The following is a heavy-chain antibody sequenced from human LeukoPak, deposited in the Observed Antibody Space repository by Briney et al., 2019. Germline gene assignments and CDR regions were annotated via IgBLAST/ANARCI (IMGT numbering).Heavy chain of an antibody. CDR2: INHSGST. CDR3: ARHYYDTSGYYPWYFDY. Sequence: SETLSLTCAVYGGSFSGYCWSWIRQPPGKGLEWIGEINHSGSTNYNPSLKSRVTISVDTSKNQFSLKLSSVTAADTAVYYCARHYYDTSGYYPWYFDYWGQGTLVTVSS. CDR1: GGSFSGYC. J-gene: IGHJ4*02. D-gene: IGHD3-22*01. V-gene: IGHV4-34*01.